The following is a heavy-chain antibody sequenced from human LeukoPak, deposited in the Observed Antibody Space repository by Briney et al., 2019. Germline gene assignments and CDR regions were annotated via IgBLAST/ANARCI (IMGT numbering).Heavy chain of an antibody. CDR1: GYTFTSYD. CDR2: MNPNSGNT. J-gene: IGHJ5*02. CDR3: ARGLGYCSGGSCLESWFDP. V-gene: IGHV1-8*01. D-gene: IGHD2-15*01. Sequence: ASVEVSCKASGYTFTSYDINWVRQATGQGLEWMGWMNPNSGNTGYAQKFQGRVTMTRNTSISTAYMELSSLRSEDTAVYYCARGLGYCSGGSCLESWFDPWGQGTLVTVSS.